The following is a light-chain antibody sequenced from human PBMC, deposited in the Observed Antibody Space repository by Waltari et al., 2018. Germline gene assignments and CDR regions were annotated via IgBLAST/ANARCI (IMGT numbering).Light chain of an antibody. V-gene: IGLV2-23*02. CDR1: SSDVGSYNL. J-gene: IGLJ2*01. Sequence: QSALTQPASVSGSPGQSITISCTGTSSDVGSYNLVSWYQQHPGKAPKLMIYGVSKRPSGVSNRCSGSKSGNTASLTISGLQAEDEADYYCCSYAGSSTFVFGGGTKLTVL. CDR3: CSYAGSSTFV. CDR2: GVS.